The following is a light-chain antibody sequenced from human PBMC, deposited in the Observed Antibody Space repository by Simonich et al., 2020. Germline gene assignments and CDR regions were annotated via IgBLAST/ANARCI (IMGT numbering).Light chain of an antibody. J-gene: IGKJ2*01. CDR3: QQYYSTPPYT. V-gene: IGKV4-1*01. CDR2: WAS. CDR1: QSVLYSSNNKNY. Sequence: DIVMTQSPDSLAVSLGERATINCKSSQSVLYSSNNKNYIAWYQQKPGQHPKLLINWASTRESGVPYRFSGSGSGTDFTLTISSLQAEDVAVYYCQQYYSTPPYTFGQGTKLEIK.